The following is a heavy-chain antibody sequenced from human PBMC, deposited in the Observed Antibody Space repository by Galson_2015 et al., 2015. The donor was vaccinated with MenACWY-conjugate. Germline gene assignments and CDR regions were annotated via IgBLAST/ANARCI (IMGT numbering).Heavy chain of an antibody. J-gene: IGHJ2*01. CDR3: ARGVTRTSGTINWYFDF. D-gene: IGHD6-13*01. CDR1: GDSVSSNSAA. V-gene: IGHV6-1*01. Sequence: CAISGDSVSSNSAAWTWIRQSPSRGLERLGRTYYRSRWHNDYAVSVKSRITINPDASRNQLSLQLSSVTPEDTAVYYCARGVTRTSGTINWYFDFWGRGTLVTVSS. CDR2: TYYRSRWHN.